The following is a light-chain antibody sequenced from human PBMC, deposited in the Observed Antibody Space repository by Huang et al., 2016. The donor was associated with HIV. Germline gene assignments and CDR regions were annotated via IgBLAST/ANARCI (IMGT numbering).Light chain of an antibody. Sequence: EIVLTQSPATLSLSPGERATLSCRASQSVNTFFVWYQQKPGQAPRLLIYDAANRATGIPARFSGSGSGTDFTLTISSLEPEDFAVYYCQQRSNRPLTFGGGTKVEIK. V-gene: IGKV3-11*01. CDR3: QQRSNRPLT. CDR1: QSVNTF. CDR2: DAA. J-gene: IGKJ4*01.